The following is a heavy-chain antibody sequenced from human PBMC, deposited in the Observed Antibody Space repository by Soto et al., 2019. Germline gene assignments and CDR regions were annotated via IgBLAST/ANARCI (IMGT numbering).Heavy chain of an antibody. CDR1: GDSGSSKSAA. CDR3: ARSGNEGAVDY. CDR2: TYYRSKWYN. Sequence: PSQALSLTCTISGDSGSSKSAAWAWIRQSPSRGLEWLGRTYYRSKWYNEYAVSVKSRITINPDTSKNQFSLQLNSVTPDDTAVYYCARSGNEGAVDYWGQGTLVTVSS. V-gene: IGHV6-1*01. D-gene: IGHD1-26*01. J-gene: IGHJ4*02.